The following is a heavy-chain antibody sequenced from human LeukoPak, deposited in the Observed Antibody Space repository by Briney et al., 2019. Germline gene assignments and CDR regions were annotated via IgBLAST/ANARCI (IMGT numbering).Heavy chain of an antibody. CDR1: GFTFRNHW. V-gene: IGHV3-48*04. Sequence: GGSLRLSCAVSGFTFRNHWMSWVRQAPGKGLEWVSYISSSGSTIYYADSVKGRFTISRDNAKNSLYLQMNSLRAEDTAVYYCARPSYGDAYFDYWGQGTLVTVSS. CDR2: ISSSGSTI. D-gene: IGHD4-17*01. J-gene: IGHJ4*02. CDR3: ARPSYGDAYFDY.